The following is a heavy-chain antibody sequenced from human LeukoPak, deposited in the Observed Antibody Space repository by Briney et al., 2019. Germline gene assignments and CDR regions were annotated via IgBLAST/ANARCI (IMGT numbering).Heavy chain of an antibody. J-gene: IGHJ5*02. CDR1: GGSFSGYY. D-gene: IGHD3-10*01. CDR2: INHSGST. CDR3: VRGQTWFGINWFDP. Sequence: SETLSLTCAVYGGSFSGYYWSWIRQPPGKGLEWIGEINHSGSTNYNPSLKSRVTISVDTSKNQFSLKLSSVTAADTAVYYCVRGQTWFGINWFDPWGQGTLVTVSS. V-gene: IGHV4-34*01.